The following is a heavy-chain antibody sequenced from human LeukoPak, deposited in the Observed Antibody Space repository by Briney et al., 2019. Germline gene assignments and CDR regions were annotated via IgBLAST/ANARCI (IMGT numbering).Heavy chain of an antibody. V-gene: IGHV4-38-2*02. CDR3: AREAITMVRGVIINDYYFDY. J-gene: IGHJ4*02. CDR1: GYSISSGYY. CDR2: TYHSGST. D-gene: IGHD3-10*01. Sequence: SETLSLTCTVSGYSISSGYYWGWIRQPPGKGLEWIGSTYHSGSTYYNPSLKSRVTISVDTSKNQFSLKLSSVAAADTAVYYCAREAITMVRGVIINDYYFDYWGQGTLVTVSS.